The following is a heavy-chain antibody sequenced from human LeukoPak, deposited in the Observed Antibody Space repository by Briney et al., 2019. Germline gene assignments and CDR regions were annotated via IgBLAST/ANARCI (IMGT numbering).Heavy chain of an antibody. CDR1: GFTFSXYX. D-gene: IGHD6-19*01. J-gene: IGHJ4*02. CDR2: ISGSGGST. Sequence: PGGXXRXXCAASGFTFSXYXXSWVXQAPGXGLEWVSAISGSGGSTYYADSVKGRFTISRDNSKNTLYLQMNSLRAEDTAVYYCAKGGIAVVGGQGTLVTVSS. V-gene: IGHV3-23*01. CDR3: AKGGIAVV.